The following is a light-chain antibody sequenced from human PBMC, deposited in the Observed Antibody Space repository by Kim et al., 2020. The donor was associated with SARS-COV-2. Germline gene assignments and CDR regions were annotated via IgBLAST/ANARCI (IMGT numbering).Light chain of an antibody. J-gene: IGKJ1*01. CDR3: MQGTQWPRT. Sequence: DTVLTQSPLSLPVTLGQPASISCRSSQGLVHSDGNTYLNWFHQRPGQSPRRLIYKVSKRDSGVPDRFSGSGSGSYFTLTISRVEAEDVWIYFCMQGTQWPRTFGLGTKVDIK. CDR2: KVS. CDR1: QGLVHSDGNTY. V-gene: IGKV2-30*02.